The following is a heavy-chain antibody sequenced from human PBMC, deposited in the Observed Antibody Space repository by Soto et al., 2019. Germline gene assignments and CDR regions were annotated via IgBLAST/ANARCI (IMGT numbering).Heavy chain of an antibody. J-gene: IGHJ4*02. CDR2: IKSKTDGGTT. Sequence: EVRLMESGGGLVKPGGSLRVSCAASGFTFSSAWMFWVRQAPGKGPEWVGRIKSKTDGGTTDYTTRVKDRFTISREDSKNTLYLEISSLDTEDTAVYYCCTGVGMDRSGALAYWGQGVLVTVSS. CDR3: CTGVGMDRSGALAY. D-gene: IGHD3-10*01. V-gene: IGHV3-15*07. CDR1: GFTFSSAW.